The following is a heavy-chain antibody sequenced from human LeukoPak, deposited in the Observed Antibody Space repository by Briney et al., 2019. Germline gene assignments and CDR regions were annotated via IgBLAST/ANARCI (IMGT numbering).Heavy chain of an antibody. CDR1: GFTFSSYE. D-gene: IGHD3-22*01. J-gene: IGHJ3*02. Sequence: QPGGSLRLSCAASGFTFSSYEMNWVRQAPGKGQEWVSYISSSGSTIYYADSVKGRFTISRDNAKNSLYLQMNSLRAEDTAVYYCARDGGSSGPDAFDIWGQGTMVTVSS. CDR3: ARDGGSSGPDAFDI. CDR2: ISSSGSTI. V-gene: IGHV3-48*03.